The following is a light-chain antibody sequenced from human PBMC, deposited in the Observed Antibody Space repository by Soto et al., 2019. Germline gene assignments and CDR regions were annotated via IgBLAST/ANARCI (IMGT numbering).Light chain of an antibody. J-gene: IGLJ2*01. V-gene: IGLV2-14*01. Sequence: QSALTQPASVSGSPGQSITISCTGTSSDVGGYNYVSWYQQHPGRAPKLVISDVTNRPSGVSNRFSGSKSGNTASLTISGLQAEDEADYYCTSHTNSRPSHVVFGGGTKVTVL. CDR1: SSDVGGYNY. CDR2: DVT. CDR3: TSHTNSRPSHVV.